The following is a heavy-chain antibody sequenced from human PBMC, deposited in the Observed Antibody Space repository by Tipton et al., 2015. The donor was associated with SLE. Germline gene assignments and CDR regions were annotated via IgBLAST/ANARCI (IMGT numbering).Heavy chain of an antibody. Sequence: TLSLTCAVYGGSFSFYYWSWIRQPPGKGLEWIGEINHSGSTNYNPSLKSRVTISVDTSKNQFSLKLSSVTAADTAVYYCARDPGRTTSAFDIWGQGTMVTVSS. CDR1: GGSFSFYY. D-gene: IGHD2/OR15-2a*01. CDR2: INHSGST. CDR3: ARDPGRTTSAFDI. V-gene: IGHV4-34*01. J-gene: IGHJ3*02.